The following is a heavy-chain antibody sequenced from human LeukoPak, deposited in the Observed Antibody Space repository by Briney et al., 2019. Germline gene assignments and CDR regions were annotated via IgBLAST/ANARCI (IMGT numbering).Heavy chain of an antibody. CDR2: VSYSGSP. Sequence: PSETLSLTCTVSGGSIRSSSYYWGWIRQPPGKGLEWLGSVSYSGSPYYNPSLKSRVTISIDTSKNQFSLKLSSVTAADTAVYYCAREGDYGDSFDYWGQGTLVTVSS. CDR1: GGSIRSSSYY. D-gene: IGHD4-17*01. J-gene: IGHJ4*02. CDR3: AREGDYGDSFDY. V-gene: IGHV4-39*07.